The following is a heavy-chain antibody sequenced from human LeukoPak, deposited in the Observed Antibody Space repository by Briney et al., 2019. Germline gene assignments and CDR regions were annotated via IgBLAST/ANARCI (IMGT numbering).Heavy chain of an antibody. J-gene: IGHJ4*02. D-gene: IGHD2-15*01. V-gene: IGHV3-23*01. Sequence: PGGSLRLSCAASGFTFSSYAMSWVRQAPGKGLEWVSAISGSGGNTYYADSVKGRFTISRDNSKNTLYLQMNSLRAEDTAVYYCAKDPKGYCSGGSCNIDYWGQGTLVTVSS. CDR2: ISGSGGNT. CDR3: AKDPKGYCSGGSCNIDY. CDR1: GFTFSSYA.